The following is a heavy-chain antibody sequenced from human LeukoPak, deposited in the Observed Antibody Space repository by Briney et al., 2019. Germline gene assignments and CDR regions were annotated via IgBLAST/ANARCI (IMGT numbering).Heavy chain of an antibody. D-gene: IGHD1-26*01. J-gene: IGHJ5*02. CDR1: GFTFSSHW. Sequence: PGGSLRLSCAASGFTFSSHWMHWVRHAPGKGLVWVSRINSDGSSTLYADPVKGRFTISRDNAKNTVYLQMNSLRAEDTAVYYCARGLIVGAVLHHWGQGTLVPVST. CDR2: INSDGSST. V-gene: IGHV3-74*01. CDR3: ARGLIVGAVLHH.